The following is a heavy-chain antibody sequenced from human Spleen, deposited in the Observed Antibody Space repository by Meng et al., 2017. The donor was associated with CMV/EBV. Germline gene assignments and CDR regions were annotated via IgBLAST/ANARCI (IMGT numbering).Heavy chain of an antibody. D-gene: IGHD5-18*01. Sequence: GESLKISCAASGFTFSSYDMHWVRQATGKGLEWISYISTRGGSTYYAASVRHRFTISRDNVKNSLFLQMDSLRAEDTAVYYCARDRIRNFDYWGQGTPVTVSS. CDR1: GFTFSSYD. CDR2: ISTRGGST. J-gene: IGHJ4*02. V-gene: IGHV3-48*03. CDR3: ARDRIRNFDY.